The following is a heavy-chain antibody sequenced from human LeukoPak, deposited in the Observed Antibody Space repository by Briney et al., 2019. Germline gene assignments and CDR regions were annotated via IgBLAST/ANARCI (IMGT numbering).Heavy chain of an antibody. D-gene: IGHD4-17*01. CDR3: ARDEPTVTTGPPVGS. Sequence: GGSLVLSCAGSGLPFETYWMHWVRQAPGKGVGWGSCISGDGRTTNYSECVKGRLTISRDNAKNTLYLQMNSLSAEDTAVYYCARDEPTVTTGPPVGSWGQGTLVTVSS. CDR2: ISGDGRTT. V-gene: IGHV3-74*01. J-gene: IGHJ5*02. CDR1: GLPFETYW.